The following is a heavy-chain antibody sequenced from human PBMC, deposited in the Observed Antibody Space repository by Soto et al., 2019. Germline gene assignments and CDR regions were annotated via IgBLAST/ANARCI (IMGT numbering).Heavy chain of an antibody. D-gene: IGHD3-10*01. CDR2: IYHSGST. CDR3: AREDQGDYYGSGSYPSFDY. V-gene: IGHV4-38-2*02. Sequence: KTSETLSLTCAVSGYSISSGYYWGWIRQPPGKGLEWIGSIYHSGSTYYNPSLKSRVTISVDTSKNQFSLKLSSVTAADTAVYYCAREDQGDYYGSGSYPSFDYWGQGTLVTVSS. J-gene: IGHJ4*02. CDR1: GYSISSGYY.